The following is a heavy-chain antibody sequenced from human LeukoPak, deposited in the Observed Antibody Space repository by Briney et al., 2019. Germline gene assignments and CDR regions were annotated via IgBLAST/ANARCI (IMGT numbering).Heavy chain of an antibody. CDR1: GFTFSSYA. Sequence: SGGSLRLSCAASGFTFSSYAMSWVRQAPGKGLEWVSAISGSGGSTYYADSVKGRFTISRDNSKNTLYLQMNSLRAEDTAVYYCAKDRGHYYDSSGYYNWFDPWGQGTLVTVSP. V-gene: IGHV3-23*01. J-gene: IGHJ5*02. CDR3: AKDRGHYYDSSGYYNWFDP. D-gene: IGHD3-22*01. CDR2: ISGSGGST.